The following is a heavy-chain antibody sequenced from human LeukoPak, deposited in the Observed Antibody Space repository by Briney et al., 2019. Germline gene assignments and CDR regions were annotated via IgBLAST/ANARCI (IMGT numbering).Heavy chain of an antibody. CDR2: ISWNSGSI. D-gene: IGHD3-22*01. CDR1: GFTFDNHA. V-gene: IGHV3-9*01. J-gene: IGHJ4*02. Sequence: GGSLRLSCEASGFTFDNHAMHWVRQAPGKGLGWVSGISWNSGSIAYADSVKGRFTISRDNAKNSLYLQMNSLRAEDTAVYYRARGKYYDTSGPFPFDYWGQGTLVTVSS. CDR3: ARGKYYDTSGPFPFDY.